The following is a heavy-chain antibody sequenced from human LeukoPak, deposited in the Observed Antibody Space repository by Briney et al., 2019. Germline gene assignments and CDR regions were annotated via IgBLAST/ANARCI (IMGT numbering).Heavy chain of an antibody. V-gene: IGHV4-39*07. Sequence: SETLSLTCTVSGGSISSSDYFWGWIRQPPGKGLEWIGSIYYSGSTYNNPSLESRVTISVDTSKNQFSLKLSSVTAADTAVYYCARADYSSGWYGYNWFDPWGQGTLVTVSS. D-gene: IGHD6-19*01. J-gene: IGHJ5*02. CDR3: ARADYSSGWYGYNWFDP. CDR2: IYYSGST. CDR1: GGSISSSDYF.